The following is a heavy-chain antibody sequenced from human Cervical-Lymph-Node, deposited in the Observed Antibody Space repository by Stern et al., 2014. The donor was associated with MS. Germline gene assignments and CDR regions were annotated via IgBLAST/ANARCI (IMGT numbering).Heavy chain of an antibody. J-gene: IGHJ4*02. D-gene: IGHD5-24*01. CDR2: ISADSGAT. CDR3: ARDKMHAFDS. CDR1: GYTFTNYG. Sequence: VHLVESGTEVKKPGASLIVSCKASGYTFTNYGLSWVRQAPGQGLEWLGWISADSGATKYTQNLRDRLALTRDTSTGTANMDLRTLRAEDTAVYYCARDKMHAFDSWGQGTPVSVSS. V-gene: IGHV1-18*01.